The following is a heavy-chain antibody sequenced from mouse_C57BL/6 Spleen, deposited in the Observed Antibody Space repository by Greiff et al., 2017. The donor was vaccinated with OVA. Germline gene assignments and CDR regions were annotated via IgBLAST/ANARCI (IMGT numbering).Heavy chain of an antibody. CDR2: INPSTGGT. Sequence: EVMLVESGPELVKPGASVKISCKASGYSFTGYYMNWVKQSPEKSLEWIGEINPSTGGTTYNQKFKAKATLTVDKSSSTAYMQLKSLTSEDSAVYYCARDYYGSSLDYWGQGTTLTVSS. CDR1: GYSFTGYY. CDR3: ARDYYGSSLDY. J-gene: IGHJ2*01. D-gene: IGHD1-1*01. V-gene: IGHV1-42*01.